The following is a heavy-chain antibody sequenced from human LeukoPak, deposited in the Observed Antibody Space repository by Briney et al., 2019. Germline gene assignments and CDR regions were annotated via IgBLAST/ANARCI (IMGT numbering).Heavy chain of an antibody. CDR2: ISGNGGST. J-gene: IGHJ4*02. Sequence: GGFLRLSFAASGFTFSSYAMSWVRQAPGKGLEWVSTISGNGGSTYYADSVKGRFTISRDNAKNSLYLQMNSLRAEDTAVYYCARDDPGTYCSSTSCYRGYFDYWGQGTLVTVSS. CDR1: GFTFSSYA. CDR3: ARDDPGTYCSSTSCYRGYFDY. D-gene: IGHD2-2*02. V-gene: IGHV3-23*01.